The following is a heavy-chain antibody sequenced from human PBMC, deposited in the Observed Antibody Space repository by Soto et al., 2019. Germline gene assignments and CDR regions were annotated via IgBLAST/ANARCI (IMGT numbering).Heavy chain of an antibody. CDR3: ARGSLGPFDY. V-gene: IGHV3-72*01. J-gene: IGHJ4*02. CDR2: TRNKANSYTT. D-gene: IGHD6-6*01. Sequence: EVQLVESGGGLVQPGGSLRLSCAASGFTFSDHYMDWVRQAPGKGLELVGRTRNKANSYTTEYAASVKGRFTISRDDSKNSLYLQMNSLKTEDTAVYYCARGSLGPFDYWGQGTLVTVSS. CDR1: GFTFSDHY.